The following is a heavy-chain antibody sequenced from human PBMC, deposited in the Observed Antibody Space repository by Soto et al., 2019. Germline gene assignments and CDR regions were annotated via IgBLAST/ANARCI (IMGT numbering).Heavy chain of an antibody. J-gene: IGHJ6*03. CDR1: GGSISNYY. V-gene: IGHV4-59*08. CDR2: IYHSGSA. CDR3: ARGRLRYSYYYYYYMDV. Sequence: ETLSLTCTVSGGSISNYYWSWIRQPPGKGLEWIGYIYHSGSANYSPSLKSRVTISVDTSKNQFSLKLSSLTAADTAMYYCARGRLRYSYYYYYYMDVWGKGTTVTVSS. D-gene: IGHD3-9*01.